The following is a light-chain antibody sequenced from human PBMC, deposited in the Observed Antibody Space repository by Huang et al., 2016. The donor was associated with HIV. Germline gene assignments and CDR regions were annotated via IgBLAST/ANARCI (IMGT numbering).Light chain of an antibody. J-gene: IGKJ1*01. CDR3: QQLNDYPWT. Sequence: IQLTQSPSSLSASVGDRVTITCRGSEGISSYLAWYQQKSGKAPKFLIYAASTLQSGVPSRFSGSGSGTDFTLTISSLQPEDFATYYCQQLNDYPWTFGQGTKVEIK. CDR1: EGISSY. V-gene: IGKV1-9*01. CDR2: AAS.